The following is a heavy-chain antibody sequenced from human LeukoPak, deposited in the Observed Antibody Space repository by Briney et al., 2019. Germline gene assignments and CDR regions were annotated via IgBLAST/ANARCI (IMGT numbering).Heavy chain of an antibody. D-gene: IGHD5-24*01. J-gene: IGHJ4*02. Sequence: GSSLRLSCAASGFTFDNYGMHWVRQAPGKGLEWVAALSFDGKTKHYADSVKGRFTISRDNSKNTLYLQMNSLRAEDTAVYYCAKALTPKMATTRADDYWGQGTLVTVSS. CDR3: AKALTPKMATTRADDY. CDR2: LSFDGKTK. V-gene: IGHV3-30*18. CDR1: GFTFDNYG.